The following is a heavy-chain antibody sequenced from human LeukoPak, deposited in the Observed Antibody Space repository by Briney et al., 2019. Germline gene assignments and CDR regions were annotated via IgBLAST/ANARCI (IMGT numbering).Heavy chain of an antibody. J-gene: IGHJ4*02. CDR3: AREEVGGKYYFDY. CDR1: GFTFSSYG. CDR2: ISYDGSNK. D-gene: IGHD1-26*01. V-gene: IGHV3-30*03. Sequence: GGSLRLSCAASGFTFSSYGMHWVRQVPGKGLEWVAVISYDGSNKYYADSVKGRFTISRDNSKNTLYLQMNSLRAEDTAVYYCAREEVGGKYYFDYWGQGTLVTVSS.